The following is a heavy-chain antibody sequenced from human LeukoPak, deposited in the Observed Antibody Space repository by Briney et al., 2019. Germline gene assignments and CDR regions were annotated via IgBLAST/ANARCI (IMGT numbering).Heavy chain of an antibody. Sequence: GGSLRLSCAASGFTFSSYAMSWVRQAPGKGLEWVSGISGSGDGTYSADSVKGRFTISRDNSKNTLYLQMNSLRVEDTAFYYCAKTRSVVVAAAINYWGQGTLDTVSS. CDR1: GFTFSSYA. J-gene: IGHJ4*02. D-gene: IGHD2-15*01. CDR2: ISGSGDGT. CDR3: AKTRSVVVAAAINY. V-gene: IGHV3-23*01.